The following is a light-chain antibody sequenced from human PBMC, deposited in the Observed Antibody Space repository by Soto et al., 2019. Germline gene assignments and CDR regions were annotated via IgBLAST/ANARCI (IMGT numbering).Light chain of an antibody. CDR3: QQSGTS. Sequence: EVVLTQSPGTLSLSPGDRATLSCRASQSVNSRHLAWYQQKPGQAPRLLIYDASNRATGIPDRVSGGGSGSDFTLTSNRLEPEDSAVYYCQQSGTSFGGGTKVEI. J-gene: IGKJ4*01. CDR1: QSVNSRH. V-gene: IGKV3-20*01. CDR2: DAS.